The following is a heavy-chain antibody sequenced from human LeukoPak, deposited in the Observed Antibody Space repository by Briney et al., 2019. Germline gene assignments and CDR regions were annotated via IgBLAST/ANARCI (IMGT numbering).Heavy chain of an antibody. Sequence: SVKVSCKASGGTFSSYAISWVRQAPGQGLEWMGGIIPIFGTANYAQKFQGRVTITADESTSTAYMELSSLRSEDTAVYYCARESHYGSGSYYKGGYFDYWGQGTLVTVSS. CDR1: GGTFSSYA. J-gene: IGHJ4*02. V-gene: IGHV1-69*13. CDR3: ARESHYGSGSYYKGGYFDY. D-gene: IGHD3-10*01. CDR2: IIPIFGTA.